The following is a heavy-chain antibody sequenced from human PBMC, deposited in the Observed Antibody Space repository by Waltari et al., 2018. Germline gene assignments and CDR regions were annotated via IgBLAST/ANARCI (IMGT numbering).Heavy chain of an antibody. CDR3: AKAAAAGTSTEYFQH. J-gene: IGHJ1*01. CDR1: GFTFSSYS. CDR2: ISSSRSYI. D-gene: IGHD6-13*01. V-gene: IGHV3-21*01. Sequence: EVQLVESGGGLVKPGGSLRLSCAASGFTFSSYSMNWVRQAPGKGLECVSAISSSRSYIYYADAVKGRFTISRDNAKNSLYRQMNSLRAEDTAVYYCAKAAAAGTSTEYFQHWGQGTLVTVSS.